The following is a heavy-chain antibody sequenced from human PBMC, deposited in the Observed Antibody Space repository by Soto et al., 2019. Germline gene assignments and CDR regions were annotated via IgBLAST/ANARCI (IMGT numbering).Heavy chain of an antibody. V-gene: IGHV1-46*01. CDR1: EYTFTNYY. D-gene: IGHD3-16*01. J-gene: IGHJ4*02. CDR2: IDPSGGST. Sequence: QVQLVRSGAEVKKPGASVKVSCKASEYTFTNYYMHWVRQAPGQGLEWMGIIDPSGGSTTYAQQFQGRVTMTRDTSTSTVYMELSSLRSEDTAVYYCARERGNFACDYWGQGTLVTVSS. CDR3: ARERGNFACDY.